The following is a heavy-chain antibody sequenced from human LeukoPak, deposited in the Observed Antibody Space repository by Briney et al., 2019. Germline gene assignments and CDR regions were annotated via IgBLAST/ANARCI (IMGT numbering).Heavy chain of an antibody. J-gene: IGHJ4*02. CDR1: GGSISSSSYY. CDR2: IYYSGST. Sequence: SETLSLTCTVSGGSISSSSYYWGWIRQPRGKGLEWIESIYYSGSTYYNPSLKSRVTISVDTSKNQFSLKLSSVTAADTAVYYCARVVTATTLHFDYWGQGTLVTVSS. CDR3: ARVVTATTLHFDY. D-gene: IGHD2-21*02. V-gene: IGHV4-39*01.